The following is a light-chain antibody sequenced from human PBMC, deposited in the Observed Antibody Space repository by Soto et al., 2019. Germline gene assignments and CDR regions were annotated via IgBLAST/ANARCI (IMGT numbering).Light chain of an antibody. V-gene: IGLV2-11*01. CDR3: CSYAGTSIFYV. CDR1: SSDVGAYNY. CDR2: DVT. Sequence: QSALTQPRSVSGSPGQSVTISCTGTSSDVGAYNYVSWYQQHPGRAPKLMIYDVTKRPSGVPDRFSGSKSGNTASLTISGLQADDEADYYCCSYAGTSIFYVFGTGTKLTVL. J-gene: IGLJ1*01.